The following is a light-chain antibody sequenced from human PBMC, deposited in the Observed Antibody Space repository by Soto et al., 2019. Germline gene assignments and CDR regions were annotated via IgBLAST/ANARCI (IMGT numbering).Light chain of an antibody. J-gene: IGKJ2*01. Sequence: DIQMTQSPSTLSASVGHRVTITCRASQSISSWLAWYQQKPGKAPKLLIYKASSLESGVPSRFSGSGSGTEFTLTISSLQPDDFATYYCQQYNNRRYTFGQGTKLEIK. CDR3: QQYNNRRYT. V-gene: IGKV1-5*03. CDR2: KAS. CDR1: QSISSW.